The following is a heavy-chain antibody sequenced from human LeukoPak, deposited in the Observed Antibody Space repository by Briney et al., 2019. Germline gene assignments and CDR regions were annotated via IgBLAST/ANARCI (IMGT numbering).Heavy chain of an antibody. J-gene: IGHJ5*02. Sequence: VESLQISCQTSGFPFNDFWVVLVRQVPGKGLESVGVIAPGDPATRYSPSFQGQVTMSADKSLTTAYLQWDSLKASDTAMYYCARRAGDGSSRAYAAWLDPCGQGTLVTVSS. D-gene: IGHD3-10*01. V-gene: IGHV5-51*01. CDR1: GFPFNDFW. CDR2: IAPGDPAT. CDR3: ARRAGDGSSRAYAAWLDP.